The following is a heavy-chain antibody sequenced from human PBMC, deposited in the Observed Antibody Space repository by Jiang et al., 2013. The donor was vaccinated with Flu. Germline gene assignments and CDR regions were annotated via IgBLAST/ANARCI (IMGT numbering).Heavy chain of an antibody. D-gene: IGHD2-2*01. Sequence: LLKPSETLSLTCAVYGGSFSGYYWSWIRQPPGKGLEWIGEINHSGSTNYNPSLKSRVTISVDTSKNQFSLKLSSVTAADTAVYYCARSLGYCSSTSCPGPLDPWGQGTLVTVSS. CDR2: INHSGST. CDR3: ARSLGYCSSTSCPGPLDP. V-gene: IGHV4-34*01. J-gene: IGHJ5*02. CDR1: GGSFSGYY.